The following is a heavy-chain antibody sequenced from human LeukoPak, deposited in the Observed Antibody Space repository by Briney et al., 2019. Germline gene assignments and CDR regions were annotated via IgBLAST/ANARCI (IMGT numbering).Heavy chain of an antibody. CDR2: IYYSGST. CDR1: GGSFSAYY. Sequence: SETLSLTCAVYGGSFSAYYWSWIRQPPGKGLEWIGYIYYSGSTNYNPSLKSRVTISVDTSKNQFSLKLSSVTAADTAVYYCARARDSSSSRFDYWGQGTLVTVSS. D-gene: IGHD6-6*01. CDR3: ARARDSSSSRFDY. V-gene: IGHV4-59*01. J-gene: IGHJ4*02.